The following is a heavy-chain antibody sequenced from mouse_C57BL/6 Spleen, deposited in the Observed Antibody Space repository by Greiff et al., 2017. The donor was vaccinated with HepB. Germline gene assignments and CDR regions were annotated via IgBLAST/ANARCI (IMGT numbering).Heavy chain of an antibody. CDR2: IYPGDGDT. J-gene: IGHJ2*01. V-gene: IGHV1-82*01. D-gene: IGHD1-1*01. CDR1: GYAFSSSW. CDR3: ARWGVNLLPFDY. Sequence: QVQLQQSGPELVKPGASVKISCKASGYAFSSSWMNWVKQRPGKGLEWIGRIYPGDGDTNYNGKFKGKATLTADKSSSTAYMQLSSLTSEDSAVYFCARWGVNLLPFDYWGQGTTLTVSS.